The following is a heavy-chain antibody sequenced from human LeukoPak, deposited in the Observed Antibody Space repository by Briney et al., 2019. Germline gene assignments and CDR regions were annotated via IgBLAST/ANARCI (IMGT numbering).Heavy chain of an antibody. CDR1: GGSISSYY. D-gene: IGHD6-13*01. CDR3: ARGLGMGARYSSSWGYFDY. J-gene: IGHJ4*02. V-gene: IGHV4-34*01. Sequence: SETLSLTCTVSGGSISSYYWSWIRQPPGKGLEWIGEINHSGSTNYNPSLKSRVTISVDTSKNQFSLKLSSVTAADTAVYYCARGLGMGARYSSSWGYFDYWGQGTLVTVSS. CDR2: INHSGST.